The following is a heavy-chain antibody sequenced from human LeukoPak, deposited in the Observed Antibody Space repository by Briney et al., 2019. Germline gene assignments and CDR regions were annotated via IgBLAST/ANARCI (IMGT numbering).Heavy chain of an antibody. CDR1: GFSFSNSN. CDR3: AKDRGSYRSGWYELDY. V-gene: IGHV3-23*01. J-gene: IGHJ4*02. D-gene: IGHD6-19*01. CDR2: ISGSGGST. Sequence: GGSLRLSCAASGFSFSNSNYMHWVRQAPGKGLEWVSGISGSGGSTYYADSVKGRFTISSDNSKNTLYLQMNSLRAEDTAVYYCAKDRGSYRSGWYELDYWGQGTLVTVSS.